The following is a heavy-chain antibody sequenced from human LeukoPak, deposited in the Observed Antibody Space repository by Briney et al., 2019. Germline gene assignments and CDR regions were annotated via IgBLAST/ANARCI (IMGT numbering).Heavy chain of an antibody. Sequence: SETLSLTCTVSGGSIISYYWSWIRQPPGKGLEWIGYIYYSGSTNYNPSLKSRVTISVDTSKNQFSLKLSSVTAADTDVYYCASRVGVGAPFDDAFDIWGQGTMVTVSS. J-gene: IGHJ3*02. CDR2: IYYSGST. V-gene: IGHV4-59*01. D-gene: IGHD2-15*01. CDR1: GGSIISYY. CDR3: ASRVGVGAPFDDAFDI.